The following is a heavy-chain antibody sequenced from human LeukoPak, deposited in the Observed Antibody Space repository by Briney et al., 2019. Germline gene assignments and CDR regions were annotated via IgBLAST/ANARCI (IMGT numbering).Heavy chain of an antibody. V-gene: IGHV4-59*01. J-gene: IGHJ4*02. D-gene: IGHD3-22*01. Sequence: SETLSLTCTVSDGSISSYYWNWFRQPPGKGLEWIGHIYYTGTTHYNPSLQSRVSISIDTSKNQFSLKLRSVTAVDTAVYYCARWGHFDTSGYFVAVYWGQGTLITVSS. CDR1: DGSISSYY. CDR2: IYYTGTT. CDR3: ARWGHFDTSGYFVAVY.